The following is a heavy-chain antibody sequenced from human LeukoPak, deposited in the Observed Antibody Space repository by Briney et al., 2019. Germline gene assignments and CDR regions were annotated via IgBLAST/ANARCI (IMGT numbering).Heavy chain of an antibody. CDR2: IYYSGST. Sequence: SETLSLTCTVSGGSISSSSYYWGWIRQPPGKGLEWIGSIYYSGSTYYNPSLKSRVTISVDTSKNQFSLKLSSVTAADTAVYYCARVTYYYGSGSYYPWGQGTLVTVSS. V-gene: IGHV4-39*07. J-gene: IGHJ5*02. D-gene: IGHD3-10*01. CDR1: GGSISSSSYY. CDR3: ARVTYYYGSGSYYP.